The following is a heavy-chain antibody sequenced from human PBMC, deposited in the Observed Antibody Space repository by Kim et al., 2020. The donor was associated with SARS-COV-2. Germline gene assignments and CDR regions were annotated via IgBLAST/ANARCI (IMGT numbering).Heavy chain of an antibody. J-gene: IGHJ6*02. D-gene: IGHD3-22*01. CDR3: ARDMDYYDSSGYYFHYYYGMDV. CDR1: GFTFSSYG. V-gene: IGHV3-33*01. CDR2: IWYDGSNK. Sequence: GGSLRLSCAASGFTFSSYGMHWVRQAPGKGLEWVAVIWYDGSNKYSADSVKGRFTISRDNSKNTLYLQMNSLRAEDTAVYYCARDMDYYDSSGYYFHYYYGMDVWGQGTTVTVSS.